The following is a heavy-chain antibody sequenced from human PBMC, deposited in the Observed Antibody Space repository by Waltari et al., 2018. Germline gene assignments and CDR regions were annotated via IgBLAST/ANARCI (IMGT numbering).Heavy chain of an antibody. CDR1: GFTFSTYS. D-gene: IGHD6-6*01. J-gene: IGHJ4*02. CDR3: ARDRVEYSSSGADY. Sequence: EVQLVESGGGLVKPGGSLRLSCVASGFTFSTYSMNWVRQAPGKGLKWVSSITSSSNYVYYADSVKGRFTISRENAKTSLYLQMNSLRAEDTAVYYCARDRVEYSSSGADYWGQGTLVTVSS. CDR2: ITSSSNYV. V-gene: IGHV3-21*06.